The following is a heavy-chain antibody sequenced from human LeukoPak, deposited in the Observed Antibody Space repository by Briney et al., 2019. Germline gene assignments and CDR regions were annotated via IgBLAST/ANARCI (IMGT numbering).Heavy chain of an antibody. CDR3: ARVSIYGLGDAQLADP. Sequence: ASVKVSCKASDYTFSRHGISWVRQAPGQGLEWMGWISLNNGNTDYGQKFQGRVTMTTDTSTGTAYMELRSLRYNDTAAYYCARVSIYGLGDAQLADPWGQGTLVTVSS. CDR1: DYTFSRHG. D-gene: IGHD3-10*01. CDR2: ISLNNGNT. J-gene: IGHJ5*02. V-gene: IGHV1-18*01.